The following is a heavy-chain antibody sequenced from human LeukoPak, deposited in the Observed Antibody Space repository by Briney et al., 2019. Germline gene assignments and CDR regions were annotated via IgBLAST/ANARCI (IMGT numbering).Heavy chain of an antibody. J-gene: IGHJ4*02. D-gene: IGHD5-18*01. V-gene: IGHV1-3*01. Sequence: ASVKVSCKASGYTFTSYAMHWVRQAPGQRLEWMGWINAGNGNTKYSQKFQGRVTITRDTSASTAYMELSSLRSDDTAVYYCARERGTGYSYFDYWGQGTLVTVSS. CDR3: ARERGTGYSYFDY. CDR2: INAGNGNT. CDR1: GYTFTSYA.